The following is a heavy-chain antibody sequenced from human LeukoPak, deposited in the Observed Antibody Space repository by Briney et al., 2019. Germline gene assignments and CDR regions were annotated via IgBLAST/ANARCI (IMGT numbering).Heavy chain of an antibody. J-gene: IGHJ4*02. V-gene: IGHV2-70*04. CDR2: IDWDDDK. CDR3: ARTNFGFWSGYYAYFGY. Sequence: SGPTLVNPTQTLTLTCTFSGFSLSTSGMRVSWIRQPPGKALEWLARIDWDDDKFYSTSLKTRLTISKDTSKTQVVLTMTNMDPFDTGTYYCARTNFGFWSGYYAYFGYWGQGTLVTVSP. D-gene: IGHD3-3*01. CDR1: GFSLSTSGMR.